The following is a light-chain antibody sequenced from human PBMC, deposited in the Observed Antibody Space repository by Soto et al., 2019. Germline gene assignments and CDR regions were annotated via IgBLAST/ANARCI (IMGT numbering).Light chain of an antibody. CDR2: KAS. CDR3: QPYHSYSEA. Sequence: DIQMTQSPSTLSGSVGDRVTITCRASQTISSWLAWYQQKPGKAPKLLIYKASTLKSGVPSRFSGSGSGTEFTLPISSLQPDDFAPYYCQPYHSYSEAFGQGTKVDIK. CDR1: QTISSW. V-gene: IGKV1-5*03. J-gene: IGKJ1*01.